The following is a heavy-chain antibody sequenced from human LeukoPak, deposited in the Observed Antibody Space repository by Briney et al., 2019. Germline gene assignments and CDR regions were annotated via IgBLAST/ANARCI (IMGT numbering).Heavy chain of an antibody. Sequence: SETLSLTCAVSGVTISTGVYYWSWIRQHPGKGLERIGYIFHSGTTYYNPSLKSRVTISVDTCKNQFSLKMSSLTAADTAVYYCARYYYGSGSYPYFDYWGQGTLVTASS. CDR3: ARYYYGSGSYPYFDY. J-gene: IGHJ4*02. CDR2: IFHSGTT. D-gene: IGHD3-10*01. CDR1: GVTISTGVYY. V-gene: IGHV4-31*11.